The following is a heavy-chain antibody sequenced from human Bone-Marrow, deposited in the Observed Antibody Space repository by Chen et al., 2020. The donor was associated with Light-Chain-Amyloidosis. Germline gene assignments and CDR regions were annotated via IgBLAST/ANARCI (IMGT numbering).Heavy chain of an antibody. Sequence: VQLQESGPGLVKPSQTLSLTCTVSGGSIRRDNYYWSWIRQPAGKGLEWIGHIYISRNTNYNPSLKSRVTISLDTSKNQFSLNLSSVTAADTAVYYCARSYSGYFDYWGQGTQVTVSS. CDR2: IYISRNT. CDR3: ARSYSGYFDY. V-gene: IGHV4-61*02. D-gene: IGHD5-12*01. CDR1: GGSIRRDNYY. J-gene: IGHJ4*02.